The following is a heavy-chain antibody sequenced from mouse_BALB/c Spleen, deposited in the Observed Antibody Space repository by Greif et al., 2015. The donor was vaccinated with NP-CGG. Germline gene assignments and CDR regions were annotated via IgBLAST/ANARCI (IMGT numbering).Heavy chain of an antibody. CDR3: ARWDWFFFF. CDR1: GFNIKDTY. J-gene: IGHJ1*01. Sequence: VQLQQSGAELVKPGASVKLSCTASGFNIKDTYMHWVRQRPKQGLEWIGRIDPANGNTKYDPKFQGKATITADTSSNTAYLHLSSLTSEDTAVYYCARWDWFFFFWGAGTTVTVSS. D-gene: IGHD4-1*01. CDR2: IDPANGNT. V-gene: IGHV14-3*02.